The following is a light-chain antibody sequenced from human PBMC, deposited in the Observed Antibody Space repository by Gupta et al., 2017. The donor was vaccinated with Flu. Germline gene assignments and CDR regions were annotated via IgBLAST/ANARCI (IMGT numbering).Light chain of an antibody. Sequence: SAGHMSSITCSGEMLEDKYGSWYQIKAGQSLVRVIYQDTNRPLEIAERFSESNSGKVATLTIRGTQVMDEGDFYCQGWDSNTVVFGGGTKLTVL. CDR2: QDT. J-gene: IGLJ2*01. CDR1: MLEDKY. V-gene: IGLV3-1*01. CDR3: QGWDSNTVV.